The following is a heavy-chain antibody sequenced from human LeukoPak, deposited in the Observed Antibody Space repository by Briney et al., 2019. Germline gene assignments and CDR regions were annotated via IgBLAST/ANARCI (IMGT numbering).Heavy chain of an antibody. CDR2: INPYSGGT. CDR3: ARDTLRRSGSGFGSNWFDP. Sequence: ASVKVSCKASGYTFTGYCMHWVRQAPGQGLEWMGWINPYSGGTIYAQKFQGRVTMTTDTSISTAYMELSSLIFDDTAVYYCARDTLRRSGSGFGSNWFDPWGQGTLVTVSS. D-gene: IGHD3-10*01. V-gene: IGHV1-2*02. J-gene: IGHJ5*02. CDR1: GYTFTGYC.